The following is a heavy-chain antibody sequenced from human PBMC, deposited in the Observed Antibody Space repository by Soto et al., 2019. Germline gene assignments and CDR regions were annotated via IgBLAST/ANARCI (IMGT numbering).Heavy chain of an antibody. J-gene: IGHJ4*02. V-gene: IGHV1-18*01. Sequence: GASVKVSCKASGYTFTSYGISWVRQAPGQGLEWMGWISAYNGNTNYAQKLQGRVTMTTDTSTSTAYMELRSLRSDDTAVYYCARDPVVAARLEPFDYWGQGTLVTVSS. CDR2: ISAYNGNT. D-gene: IGHD6-6*01. CDR3: ARDPVVAARLEPFDY. CDR1: GYTFTSYG.